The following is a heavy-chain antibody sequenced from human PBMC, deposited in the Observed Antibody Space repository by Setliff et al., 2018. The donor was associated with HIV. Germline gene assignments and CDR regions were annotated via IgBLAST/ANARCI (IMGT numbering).Heavy chain of an antibody. Sequence: SETLSLTCTVSGGSISSNNYYWGWIRQPPGEGLEWIGGMSYSGTTYYNPSLKRRVSMSVDTSKNQFSLNLIFVTAADTAMYYCAGGQSDYNVLTGFGDFDYWGHGTLVTVSS. D-gene: IGHD3-9*01. CDR3: AGGQSDYNVLTGFGDFDY. V-gene: IGHV4-39*01. CDR2: MSYSGTT. CDR1: GGSISSNNYY. J-gene: IGHJ4*01.